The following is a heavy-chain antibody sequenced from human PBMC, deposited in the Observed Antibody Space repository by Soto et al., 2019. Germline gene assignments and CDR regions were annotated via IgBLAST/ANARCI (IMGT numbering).Heavy chain of an antibody. CDR2: IWYDGSNK. V-gene: IGHV3-33*01. Sequence: GGSLRLSCAASGFTFSSYGMHWVRQAPGKGLEWVAVIWYDGSNKYYADSVKGRFTISRDNSKNTLYLQMNSLRAEDTAVYYCAREYSSSWSPIDYWGQGTLVTVSS. D-gene: IGHD6-13*01. CDR3: AREYSSSWSPIDY. CDR1: GFTFSSYG. J-gene: IGHJ4*02.